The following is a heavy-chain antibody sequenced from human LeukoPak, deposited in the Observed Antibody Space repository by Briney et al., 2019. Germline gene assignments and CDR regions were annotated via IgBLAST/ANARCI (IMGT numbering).Heavy chain of an antibody. J-gene: IGHJ4*02. CDR3: ARLRGYDFDY. Sequence: PSETLSLTCTVSGGSISSYYWSWIRQPPGKGLEWIGYIYYSGSTNYNPSLKSRVTISVDTSKSQFSLKLSSVTAADTAVYYCARLRGYDFDYWGQGTLVTVSS. CDR2: IYYSGST. CDR1: GGSISSYY. D-gene: IGHD5-12*01. V-gene: IGHV4-59*08.